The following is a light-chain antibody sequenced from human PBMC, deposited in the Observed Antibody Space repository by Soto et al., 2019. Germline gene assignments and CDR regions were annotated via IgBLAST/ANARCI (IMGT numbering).Light chain of an antibody. CDR3: CAFTSAGTWV. J-gene: IGLJ3*02. V-gene: IGLV2-23*01. CDR2: EDT. Sequence: QSVLTQPASVSGSPGQSITISCAGTSSDVGSHPLVSWYQQHPGKAPKLMISEDTKRPSRVSNRFSGSKSGNMASLTISGLQAEDEADYYCCAFTSAGTWVFGGGTKLTVL. CDR1: SSDVGSHPL.